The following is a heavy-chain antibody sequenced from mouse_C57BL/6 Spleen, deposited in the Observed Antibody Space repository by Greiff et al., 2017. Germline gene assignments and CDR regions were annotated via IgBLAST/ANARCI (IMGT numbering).Heavy chain of an antibody. D-gene: IGHD2-5*01. CDR1: GFTFSDYG. CDR2: ISSGSSTI. CDR3: ARESNYGWFAY. J-gene: IGHJ3*01. V-gene: IGHV5-17*01. Sequence: DVQLVESGGGLVKPGGSLKLSCAASGFTFSDYGMHWVRQAPEKGLEWVAYISSGSSTIYYADTVKGRFTISRDNAKNTLFLQLTSLRSEDTAMYYGARESNYGWFAYWGQGTLVTVAA.